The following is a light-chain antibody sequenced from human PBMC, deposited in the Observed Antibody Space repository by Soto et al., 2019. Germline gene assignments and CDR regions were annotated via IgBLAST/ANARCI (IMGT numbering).Light chain of an antibody. CDR1: ESLYTY. Sequence: IVMTPAPAPLSVSPGDRATLPCRASESLYTYLAWFQQKPGQAPRLLIHGASTRAPGFPARFSGSGSGTDFTLTISSLQSEDFAVYYCQQYNNWPWTFGQGTKVDI. CDR3: QQYNNWPWT. CDR2: GAS. J-gene: IGKJ1*01. V-gene: IGKV3-15*01.